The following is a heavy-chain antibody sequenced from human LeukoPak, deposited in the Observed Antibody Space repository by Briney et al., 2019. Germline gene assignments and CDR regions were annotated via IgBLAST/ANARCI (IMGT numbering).Heavy chain of an antibody. CDR2: ISSSSSYI. Sequence: PGGSLRLSCAASGFTFSSYSMNWVRQAPGKGLEWVSSISSSSSYIYYADSVKGRFTISRDNAKNSLYLQMNSLRAEDTAVYYCASLLDPFMSAEYSSSPPAYGYWGQGTLVTVSS. CDR1: GFTFSSYS. V-gene: IGHV3-21*01. CDR3: ASLLDPFMSAEYSSSPPAYGY. J-gene: IGHJ4*02. D-gene: IGHD6-6*01.